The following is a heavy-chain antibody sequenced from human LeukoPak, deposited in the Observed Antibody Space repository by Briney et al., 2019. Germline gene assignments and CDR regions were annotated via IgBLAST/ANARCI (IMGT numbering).Heavy chain of an antibody. CDR2: ITSGGATT. CDR1: GFTFSRYG. V-gene: IGHV3-23*01. CDR3: AIMHGYYDGSGYWVQ. Sequence: GGSLRLSCAASGFTFSRYGMSWVRQAPGKGLEWVSFITSGGATTSYADSVKGRFTISRDNPRNTLYMQTNSLRDEDTALYYCAIMHGYYDGSGYWVQWGQGTLVTVSS. J-gene: IGHJ4*02. D-gene: IGHD3-22*01.